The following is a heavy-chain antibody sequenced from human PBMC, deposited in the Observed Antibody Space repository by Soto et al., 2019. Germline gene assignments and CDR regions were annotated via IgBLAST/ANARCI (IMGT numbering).Heavy chain of an antibody. CDR1: GYTLTELS. CDR2: FDPEDGET. CDR3: ATGSPQRQTVEVYYGMDV. V-gene: IGHV1-24*01. D-gene: IGHD4-17*01. Sequence: ASVKVSCKVSGYTLTELSMHWVRQAPGKGLEWMGGFDPEDGETIYAQKFQGRVTMTEGTSTDTAYMELSSLRSEDTAVYYCATGSPQRQTVEVYYGMDVWGQGTTVTVSS. J-gene: IGHJ6*02.